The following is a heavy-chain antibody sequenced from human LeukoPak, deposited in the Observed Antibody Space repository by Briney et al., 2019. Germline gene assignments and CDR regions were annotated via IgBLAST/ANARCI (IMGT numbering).Heavy chain of an antibody. Sequence: PSETLSLTCTVSGGSISSGGYYWSWIRQHPGKGLEWIGYIYYSGSTYYNPSLKSRVTISVDTSKNQFSLKLSSVTAADTAVYYCARDCSGGSCYGGTWFDPWGQGTLVTVSS. D-gene: IGHD2-15*01. CDR1: GGSISSGGYY. V-gene: IGHV4-31*03. CDR2: IYYSGST. J-gene: IGHJ5*02. CDR3: ARDCSGGSCYGGTWFDP.